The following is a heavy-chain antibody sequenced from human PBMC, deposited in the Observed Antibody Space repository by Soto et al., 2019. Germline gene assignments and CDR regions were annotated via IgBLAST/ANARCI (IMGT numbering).Heavy chain of an antibody. J-gene: IGHJ4*02. Sequence: RXLSCAASGFTFSSYDMHWVRQAPGKGLEWVAVISYDGSNKYYADSVKGRFTISRDNSKNTLYLQMNSLRAEDTAVYYCAAHSGYDQYYFDYWGQGTLVTVSS. D-gene: IGHD5-12*01. CDR1: GFTFSSYD. CDR2: ISYDGSNK. CDR3: AAHSGYDQYYFDY. V-gene: IGHV3-30*03.